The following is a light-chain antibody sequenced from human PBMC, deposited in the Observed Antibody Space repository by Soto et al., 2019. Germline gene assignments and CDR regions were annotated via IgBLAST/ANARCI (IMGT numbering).Light chain of an antibody. Sequence: QSALTQSASVSGSPGQSITISCTGTSSDIGGYNYVSWYQQHPDKAPKLMIFDVSNRPSGVSNRFSGSKSGNTASLTISGLLPEDEAYYYCSSNTTSSTVAFGGGTKVTVL. CDR2: DVS. CDR1: SSDIGGYNY. J-gene: IGLJ2*01. CDR3: SSNTTSSTVA. V-gene: IGLV2-14*03.